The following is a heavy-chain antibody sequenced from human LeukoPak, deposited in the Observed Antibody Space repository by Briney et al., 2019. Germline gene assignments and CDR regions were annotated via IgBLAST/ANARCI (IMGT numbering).Heavy chain of an antibody. CDR2: IYAGGST. J-gene: IGHJ4*02. CDR3: ARDIVSSGWYEGFDY. V-gene: IGHV3-53*01. CDR1: GFSVSTNY. D-gene: IGHD6-19*01. Sequence: GGSLRLSCAASGFSVSTNYMSWVRQAPGRGLEWVSVIYAGGSTYYANSVRGRFTFSRDNSKNTLYLQMNSLRAEDTAVYYCARDIVSSGWYEGFDYWGQGTLVTVSS.